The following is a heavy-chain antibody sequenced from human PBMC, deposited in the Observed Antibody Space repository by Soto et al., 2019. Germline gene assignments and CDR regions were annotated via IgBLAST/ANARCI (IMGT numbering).Heavy chain of an antibody. V-gene: IGHV1-18*01. J-gene: IGHJ4*02. CDR3: AKVGFPYSYGYLFYY. D-gene: IGHD5-18*01. CDR2: ISAYSGNT. Sequence: TSVYQEKGKGLEWMGWISAYSGNTTYAQKFQGRVTMTTDTSKNTLYLQMNSLRVEDTAVYYCAKVGFPYSYGYLFYYWGQGTLVTVSS.